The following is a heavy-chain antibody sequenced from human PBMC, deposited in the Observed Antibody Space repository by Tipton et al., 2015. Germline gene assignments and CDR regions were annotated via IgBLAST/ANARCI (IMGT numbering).Heavy chain of an antibody. V-gene: IGHV3-23*01. CDR2: ISGTGGTT. CDR3: ARGQWLVNY. J-gene: IGHJ4*02. CDR1: GFSFSDYA. D-gene: IGHD6-19*01. Sequence: SLRLSCEASGFSFSDYAMNWVRQAPGKGLEWVSWISGTGGTTDYADSVKGRFTISRDNSKNTLYLQMNSLRAEDTAVYYCARGQWLVNYWGQGTLVTVSS.